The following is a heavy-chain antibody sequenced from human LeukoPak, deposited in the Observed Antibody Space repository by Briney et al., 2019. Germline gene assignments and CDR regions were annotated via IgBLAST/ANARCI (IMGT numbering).Heavy chain of an antibody. J-gene: IGHJ4*02. CDR2: IYTSGST. Sequence: SETLSLTCTVSGGSISSYYWSWIRQPPGKGLEWIGYIYTSGSTNYNPSIKSRVTISVDTSKNQFSLKLSSVTAADTAVYYCAGRHDSSGSLDYWGQGTLVTVSS. V-gene: IGHV4-4*09. D-gene: IGHD3-22*01. CDR1: GGSISSYY. CDR3: AGRHDSSGSLDY.